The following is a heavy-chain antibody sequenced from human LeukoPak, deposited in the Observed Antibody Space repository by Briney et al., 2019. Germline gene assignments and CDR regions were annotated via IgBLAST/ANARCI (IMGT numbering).Heavy chain of an antibody. CDR3: ATLYVFHYFDY. D-gene: IGHD3-10*02. CDR2: ISNTGDTI. Sequence: GGSLRLSCVASGFTFSKYAMSWVRQAPGKGLEWVSGISNTGDTIYYADSVKGRFTISRDNSKNTLYLEMNSLRAEGMAVYYCATLYVFHYFDYWGQGTLVTVSS. CDR1: GFTFSKYA. J-gene: IGHJ4*02. V-gene: IGHV3-23*01.